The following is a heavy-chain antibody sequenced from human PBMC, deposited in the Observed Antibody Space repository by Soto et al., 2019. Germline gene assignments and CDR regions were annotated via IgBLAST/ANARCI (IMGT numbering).Heavy chain of an antibody. Sequence: PSETLSLTCAVYGGSFSGYYWSWIRQPPGKGLEWIGEINHSGSTNYNPSLKSRVTISVDTSKNQFSLKLSSVTAADTAVYYCARFYCSGGSCYERYYYGMDVWGQGTTVTVSS. D-gene: IGHD2-15*01. CDR2: INHSGST. V-gene: IGHV4-34*01. CDR1: GGSFSGYY. J-gene: IGHJ6*02. CDR3: ARFYCSGGSCYERYYYGMDV.